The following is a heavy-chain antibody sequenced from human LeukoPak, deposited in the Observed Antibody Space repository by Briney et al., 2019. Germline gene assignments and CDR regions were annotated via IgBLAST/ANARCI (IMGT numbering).Heavy chain of an antibody. Sequence: GSLRLSCAASGFTFSSYAMTWVRQAPGKGLEWVSSISGSGGSRDYADSVKGRFTISRDNSKNTLYLQMTSLRAEDTAVYYCAKDLVTGSLDYWGQGTLVTVSS. CDR1: GFTFSSYA. V-gene: IGHV3-23*01. J-gene: IGHJ4*02. D-gene: IGHD3-10*01. CDR2: ISGSGGSR. CDR3: AKDLVTGSLDY.